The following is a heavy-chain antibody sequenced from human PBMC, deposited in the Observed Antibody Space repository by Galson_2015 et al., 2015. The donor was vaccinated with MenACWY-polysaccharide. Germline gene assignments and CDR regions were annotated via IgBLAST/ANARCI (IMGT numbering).Heavy chain of an antibody. J-gene: IGHJ4*02. Sequence: ETLSLTCTVSRGSISSYYWTWIRQPPGQGLEWVGHLSNSGRRNYKSSLESRVTMSLDTSNNQLSLKLTSVTAADTAVYYCARVGYSGYDSRFEHWGQGTLVTVSS. CDR3: ARVGYSGYDSRFEH. V-gene: IGHV4-59*12. CDR2: LSNSGRR. D-gene: IGHD5-12*01. CDR1: RGSISSYY.